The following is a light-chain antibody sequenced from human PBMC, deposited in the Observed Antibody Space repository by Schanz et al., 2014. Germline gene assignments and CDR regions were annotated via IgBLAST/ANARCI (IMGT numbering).Light chain of an antibody. Sequence: QSVLAQPPSASETPGQRISISCSGGRSNIGSNSVNWYQQLPGTAPKLLIYSNDQRPSGVPDRFSGSKSGTSASLAISGLQSDDETDYYCAAWDDSLNGVIFGGGTKLTVL. CDR2: SND. J-gene: IGLJ2*01. V-gene: IGLV1-44*01. CDR1: RSNIGSNS. CDR3: AAWDDSLNGVI.